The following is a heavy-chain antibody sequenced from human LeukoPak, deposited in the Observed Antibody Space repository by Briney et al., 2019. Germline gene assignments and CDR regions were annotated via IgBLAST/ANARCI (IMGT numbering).Heavy chain of an antibody. CDR2: IYYSGST. CDR1: GGSISSHY. V-gene: IGHV4-59*11. J-gene: IGHJ5*02. Sequence: SETLSLTCTVSGGSISSHYWSWIRQPPGKGLEWIGYIYYSGSTNYNPSLKSRVAISVDTSKNQFSLKLNTVTAADTAVYYCARGRDWFDPWGQRTLVTVSS. CDR3: ARGRDWFDP.